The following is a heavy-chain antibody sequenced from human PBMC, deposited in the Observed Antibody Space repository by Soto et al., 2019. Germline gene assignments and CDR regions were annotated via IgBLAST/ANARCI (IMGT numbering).Heavy chain of an antibody. V-gene: IGHV4-34*01. Sequence: PSETLSLTCAVYGGSFSGYYWSWIRQPPGKGLEWIGEINHSGSTNYNPSLKSRVTISVDTSKNQFSLKLSSVTAADTAVYYCARTDSGSYYWGQGTLVTVSS. CDR2: INHSGST. J-gene: IGHJ4*02. CDR3: ARTDSGSYY. CDR1: GGSFSGYY. D-gene: IGHD1-26*01.